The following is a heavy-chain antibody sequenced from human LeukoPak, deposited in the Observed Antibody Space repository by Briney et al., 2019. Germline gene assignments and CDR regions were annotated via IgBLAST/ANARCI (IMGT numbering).Heavy chain of an antibody. CDR2: IKQDGSEK. Sequence: GGSLRLSCAASGFTFSSYWMSWVRQAPGKGLEWVANIKQDGSEKYYVDSVKGRFTISRDSAKNSLYLQMNSLRAEDTAVYYCARDQYSSSWHGDYYYGMDVWGQGTTVTVSS. CDR3: ARDQYSSSWHGDYYYGMDV. D-gene: IGHD6-13*01. CDR1: GFTFSSYW. J-gene: IGHJ6*02. V-gene: IGHV3-7*01.